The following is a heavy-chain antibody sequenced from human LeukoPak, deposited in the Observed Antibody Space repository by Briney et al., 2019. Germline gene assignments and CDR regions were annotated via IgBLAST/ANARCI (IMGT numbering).Heavy chain of an antibody. CDR2: IRYDGSNK. Sequence: PGGSLRLSCAASGFTFSSYGMHWVRQAPGKGLEWVAFIRYDGSNKYYADSVKGRFTISRDNSKNTLYLQMNSLRAEDTAVYYCARRVYYYGSGSINPGAQTTYYYYMDVWGKGTTVTISS. J-gene: IGHJ6*03. V-gene: IGHV3-30*02. CDR3: ARRVYYYGSGSINPGAQTTYYYYMDV. D-gene: IGHD3-10*01. CDR1: GFTFSSYG.